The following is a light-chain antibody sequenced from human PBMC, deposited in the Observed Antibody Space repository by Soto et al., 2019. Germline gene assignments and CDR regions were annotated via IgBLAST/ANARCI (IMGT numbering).Light chain of an antibody. V-gene: IGKV1-5*03. CDR2: KAS. Sequence: DIQMTQSASSLSASVGDRVTITYRASQSLNSWLAWYQQKPGKAPKLLIYKASSLESGVPSRFSGSGSGTEFTLTISSLQPDDFATYYCLQYTTSFRTFGQGTKVEIK. J-gene: IGKJ1*01. CDR3: LQYTTSFRT. CDR1: QSLNSW.